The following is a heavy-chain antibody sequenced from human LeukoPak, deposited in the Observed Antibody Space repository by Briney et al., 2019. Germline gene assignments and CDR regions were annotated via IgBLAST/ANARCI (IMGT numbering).Heavy chain of an antibody. Sequence: QSGGSLRLSCAASGSTFSSYWMSWVRQAPGKGLEWVSTISGSGGNTYYADSVKGRFTISRDNSKNTLYVQMNSLRAEDTAVYYCAKSEKDQGSSWTPRGFYYHYGVDVWGQGTTVTVS. D-gene: IGHD6-13*01. V-gene: IGHV3-23*01. CDR2: ISGSGGNT. CDR3: AKSEKDQGSSWTPRGFYYHYGVDV. CDR1: GSTFSSYW. J-gene: IGHJ6*02.